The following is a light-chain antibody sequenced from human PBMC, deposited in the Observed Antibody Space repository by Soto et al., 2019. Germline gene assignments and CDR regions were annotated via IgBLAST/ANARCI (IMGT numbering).Light chain of an antibody. V-gene: IGKV3-15*01. CDR2: SAS. J-gene: IGKJ2*01. CDR1: QSVSSN. CDR3: QEFNNWPLYT. Sequence: EIVMTQSPATLSVSPGERASLSCRASQSVSSNLAWYQQKPGQAPRLLMFSASTRATGIPARFSGSGSGTDFTLTISSLQSEDFAVYYGQEFNNWPLYTFGQGSKLEIK.